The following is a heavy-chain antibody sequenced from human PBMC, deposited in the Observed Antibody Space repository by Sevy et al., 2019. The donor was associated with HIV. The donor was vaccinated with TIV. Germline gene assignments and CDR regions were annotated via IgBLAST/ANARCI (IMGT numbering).Heavy chain of an antibody. V-gene: IGHV1-18*01. D-gene: IGHD2-2*01. J-gene: IGHJ6*02. CDR1: GYTFTSYG. Sequence: ASVKVSCKASGYTFTSYGISWVRQAPGQGLEWMGWISAYNGNTNYAQTLQGRVTMTTDTSTSTAYMELRSLRSYDTAVDYCARRSLGYCSSTSCYRRTNYYYGMDVWGQGTTVTVSS. CDR3: ARRSLGYCSSTSCYRRTNYYYGMDV. CDR2: ISAYNGNT.